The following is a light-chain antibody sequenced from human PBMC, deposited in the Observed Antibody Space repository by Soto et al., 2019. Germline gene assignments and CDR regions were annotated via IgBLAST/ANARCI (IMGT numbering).Light chain of an antibody. CDR2: RAS. CDR3: QQTTTFPLT. J-gene: IGKJ4*01. V-gene: IGKV1-12*01. CDR1: QGITSW. Sequence: DIQMTQSPSSVSASVGDRVTIICRASQGITSWLAWYQQKPGKAPKLLIYRASNLQSGAPSRFSGSGSGTDFTLTISGPQPADFATYYCQQTTTFPLTFGGGTKVEIK.